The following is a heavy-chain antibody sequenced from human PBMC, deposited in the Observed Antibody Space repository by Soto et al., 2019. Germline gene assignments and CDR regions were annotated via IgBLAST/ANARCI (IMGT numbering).Heavy chain of an antibody. CDR3: AAAPYYYDTSGTYFDY. Sequence: QMQLVQSGPEVKKPGTSVKVSCKASGFTFPSSAVQWVRQARGQRLEWIARIVVGSGNTNYAQKSQERLTISRDMSTNTAYMELSSLRSEDTAVYYCAAAPYYYDTSGTYFDYWGQGTLVTVSS. D-gene: IGHD3-22*01. CDR1: GFTFPSSA. CDR2: IVVGSGNT. J-gene: IGHJ4*02. V-gene: IGHV1-58*01.